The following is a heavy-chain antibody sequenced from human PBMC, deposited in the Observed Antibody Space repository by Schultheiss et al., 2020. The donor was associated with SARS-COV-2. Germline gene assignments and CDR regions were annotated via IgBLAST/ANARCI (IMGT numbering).Heavy chain of an antibody. CDR2: IYYSGST. J-gene: IGHJ6*04. V-gene: IGHV4-59*01. Sequence: SETLSLTCAVYGGSISSYYWSWIRQPPGKGLEWIGYIYYSGSTNYNPSLKSRVTISVDTSKNQFSLKLSSVTAADTAVYYCASSTIFGVVIPLDVWGKGTTVTVSS. CDR1: GGSISSYY. CDR3: ASSTIFGVVIPLDV. D-gene: IGHD3-3*01.